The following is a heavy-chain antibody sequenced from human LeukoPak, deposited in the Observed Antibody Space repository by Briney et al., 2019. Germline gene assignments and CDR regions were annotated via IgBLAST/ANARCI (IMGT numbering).Heavy chain of an antibody. Sequence: SETLSLTCTVSGGSISSYYWSWIRQPAGKGLEWIGRIYTSGSTNYNPSLKSRVTMSVDTSKNQFFLKLSSVTAADTAVYYCARDHYYGSGSLYYYYYYYMDVWGKGTTVTVSS. CDR1: GGSISSYY. J-gene: IGHJ6*03. V-gene: IGHV4-4*07. D-gene: IGHD3-10*01. CDR3: ARDHYYGSGSLYYYYYYYMDV. CDR2: IYTSGST.